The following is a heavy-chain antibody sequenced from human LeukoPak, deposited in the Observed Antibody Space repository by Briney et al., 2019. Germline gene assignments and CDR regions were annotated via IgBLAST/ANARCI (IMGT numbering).Heavy chain of an antibody. V-gene: IGHV4-4*02. Sequence: SGTLSLTCAVSGDSIRSRDWWSWVRQPPGKGLEWIGEIYLGGSSNYNPSLKSRVTISLDKSKNLFSLKMNSVTAADMAVYYCARDKGIYASGSHCNAGPTPFYDWGPGTLVTVSS. J-gene: IGHJ4*02. CDR3: ARDKGIYASGSHCNAGPTPFYD. CDR1: GDSIRSRDW. CDR2: IYLGGSS. D-gene: IGHD3-10*01.